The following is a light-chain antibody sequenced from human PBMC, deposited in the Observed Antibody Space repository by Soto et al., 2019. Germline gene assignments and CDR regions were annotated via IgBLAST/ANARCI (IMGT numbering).Light chain of an antibody. CDR1: QSVSSN. CDR2: GAS. Sequence: DTVMTQSPATLSVSPGERATLSCRASQSVSSNLAWYQQKPGQAPRLLIYGASTRATGIPARFSGSGSGTAYTLTLSSLPSEDFAVYYCQQYNNWPPYTFGQGTKLEIK. V-gene: IGKV3-15*01. CDR3: QQYNNWPPYT. J-gene: IGKJ2*01.